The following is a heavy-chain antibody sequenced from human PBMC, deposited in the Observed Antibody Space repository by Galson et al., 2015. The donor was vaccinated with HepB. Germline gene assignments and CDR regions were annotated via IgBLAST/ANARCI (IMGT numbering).Heavy chain of an antibody. CDR2: IYTSGST. Sequence: TLSLTCTVSGGSISSGSYYWSWIRQPAGKGLEWIGRIYTSGSTNYNPSLKSRVTMSVDTSKNQFSLKLSPVTAADTAVYYCARGETGPYGGYYYYYMDVWGKGTTVTVSS. CDR1: GGSISSGSYY. D-gene: IGHD4-17*01. V-gene: IGHV4-61*02. CDR3: ARGETGPYGGYYYYYMDV. J-gene: IGHJ6*03.